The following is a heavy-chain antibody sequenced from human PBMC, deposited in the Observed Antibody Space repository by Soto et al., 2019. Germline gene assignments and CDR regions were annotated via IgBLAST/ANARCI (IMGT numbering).Heavy chain of an antibody. V-gene: IGHV1-18*01. CDR1: GYTFSSYC. Sequence: GAPGKVSCKASGYTFSSYCISWVRPAPGQGLEWMGWISAYNGNTNYAQKLQGRVTMTTDTSTSTAYMELRSLRSDDTAVYYCARVQVGVVIIATTTWFDPWGQGTLVTVSS. D-gene: IGHD3-3*01. J-gene: IGHJ5*02. CDR3: ARVQVGVVIIATTTWFDP. CDR2: ISAYNGNT.